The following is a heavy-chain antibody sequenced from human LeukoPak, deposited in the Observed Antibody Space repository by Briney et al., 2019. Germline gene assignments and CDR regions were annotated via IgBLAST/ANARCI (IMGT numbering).Heavy chain of an antibody. Sequence: ASVKVSCKVSGYTLTELSTHWVRQAPGKGLEWMGGFDPEDGETIYAQKFQGRVTMTEDTSTDTAYMELSSLRSEDTAVYYCATGPRYSSIFCVYWGQGTLVTVSS. J-gene: IGHJ4*02. CDR3: ATGPRYSSIFCVY. D-gene: IGHD6-19*01. CDR1: GYTLTELS. CDR2: FDPEDGET. V-gene: IGHV1-24*01.